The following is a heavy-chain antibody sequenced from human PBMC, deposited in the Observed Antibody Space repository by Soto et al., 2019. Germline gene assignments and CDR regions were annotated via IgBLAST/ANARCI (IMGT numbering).Heavy chain of an antibody. CDR1: GFTFSSYA. V-gene: IGHV3-23*01. J-gene: IGHJ6*02. CDR2: ISGSGGST. Sequence: HPGGSLRLSCAASGFTFSSYAMSWVRQAPGKGLEWVSAISGSGGSTYYADSVKGRFTISRDNSKNTLYLQMNSLRAEDTAVYYCAKGGGSGWYGSYYYGMDVWGQGTTVTVSS. D-gene: IGHD6-19*01. CDR3: AKGGGSGWYGSYYYGMDV.